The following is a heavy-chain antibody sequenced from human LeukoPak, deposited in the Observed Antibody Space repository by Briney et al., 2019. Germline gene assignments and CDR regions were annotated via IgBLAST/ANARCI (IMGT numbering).Heavy chain of an antibody. CDR1: GFTFSSYG. CDR3: AKGIQVWPRGIDY. Sequence: GGSLRLSCAASGFTFSSYGMSWVRQAPGKGLEWLSAISGSGGSTYYADSVKGRFTISRDNSKNTLYLQMNSLRAEDTAVYYCAKGIQVWPRGIDYWGQGTLVTVSS. CDR2: ISGSGGST. D-gene: IGHD5-18*01. V-gene: IGHV3-23*01. J-gene: IGHJ4*02.